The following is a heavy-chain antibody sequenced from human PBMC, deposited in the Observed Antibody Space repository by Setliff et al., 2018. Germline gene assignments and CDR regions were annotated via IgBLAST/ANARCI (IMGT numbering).Heavy chain of an antibody. D-gene: IGHD6-19*01. CDR1: GYPFTGYY. CDR2: INHNSGGT. CDR3: ARGPSGWYHPLGF. V-gene: IGHV1-2*02. Sequence: ASVKVSCKASGYPFTGYYMHWVRQAPGQGLEWMGWINHNSGGTNYAQKFQGRVTMTRDTSISTAYMELSRLRSDDAAVYYFARGPSGWYHPLGFWGQGTLVTVSS. J-gene: IGHJ4*02.